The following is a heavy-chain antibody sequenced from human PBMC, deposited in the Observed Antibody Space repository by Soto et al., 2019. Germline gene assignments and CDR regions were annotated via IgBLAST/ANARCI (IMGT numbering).Heavy chain of an antibody. CDR1: GGSISSGDYY. J-gene: IGHJ4*02. V-gene: IGHV4-30-4*01. CDR3: AREWTGYRFGPGEVY. CDR2: IYFSGST. D-gene: IGHD5-18*01. Sequence: SETLSLTCTVSGGSISSGDYYWNWIRQPPGKGLEWIGYIYFSGSTYYNPSLKSRVIISLDTSKNQFSLKLSSVTAADTAVYYCAREWTGYRFGPGEVYWGQGTLVTVS.